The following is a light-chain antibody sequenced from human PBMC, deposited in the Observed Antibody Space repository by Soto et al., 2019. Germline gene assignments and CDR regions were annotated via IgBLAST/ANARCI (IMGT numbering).Light chain of an antibody. CDR2: AAS. CDR3: QQYNSWPPIFT. CDR1: QSVSTN. Sequence: ERVMTQSPATLSVSPGERATLSCRASQSVSTNLAWYQQKPGQAPRLLIYAASTRATGVPARFSGSGSGTEVTLPISSLQSEDFAVYYCQQYNSWPPIFTFGPGTKVDIK. J-gene: IGKJ3*01. V-gene: IGKV3-15*01.